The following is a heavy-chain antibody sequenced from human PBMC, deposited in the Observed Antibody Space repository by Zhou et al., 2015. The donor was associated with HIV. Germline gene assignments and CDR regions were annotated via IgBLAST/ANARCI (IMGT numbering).Heavy chain of an antibody. D-gene: IGHD4-23*01. V-gene: IGHV1-46*01. J-gene: IGHJ4*02. CDR3: ARDQLDYGGNLQEGSGTFDY. Sequence: QVQLVQSGAEVKKPGASVKVSCKASGYTFTSYYMHWVRQAPGQGLEWMGIINPSGGSTSYAQKFQGRVTMTRDTSTSTVYMELSSLRSEDTAVYYCARDQLDYGGNLQEGSGTFDYWGQGTLVTVSS. CDR1: GYTFTSYY. CDR2: INPSGGST.